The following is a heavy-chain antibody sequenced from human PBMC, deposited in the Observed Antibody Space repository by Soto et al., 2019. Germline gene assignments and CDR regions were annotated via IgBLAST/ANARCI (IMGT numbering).Heavy chain of an antibody. CDR1: GGSFSGDY. CDR2: INHSGST. CDR3: ARARSQYYYDSSGYYKTYYYYGMDV. Sequence: SETLSLTCAVYGGSFSGDYWSWIRQPPGKGLEWIGEINHSGSTNYNPSLKSRVTISVDTSKNQFSLKLSSVTAADTAVYYCARARSQYYYDSSGYYKTYYYYGMDVWGQGTTVTVSS. J-gene: IGHJ6*02. D-gene: IGHD3-22*01. V-gene: IGHV4-34*01.